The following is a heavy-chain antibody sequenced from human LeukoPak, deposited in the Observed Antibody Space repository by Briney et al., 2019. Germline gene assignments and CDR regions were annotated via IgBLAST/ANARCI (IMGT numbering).Heavy chain of an antibody. Sequence: GGSLRLSCAASGFTFSDYGMHWARQAPGKGLEWVAFIHYDGSNKYYADSVKGRFTISRDNSKNTLYLQMNSLRAEDTAVYYCARDGSSPGITFDYWGQGTLVTVSS. CDR3: ARDGSSPGITFDY. V-gene: IGHV3-30*02. D-gene: IGHD3-10*01. CDR1: GFTFSDYG. J-gene: IGHJ4*02. CDR2: IHYDGSNK.